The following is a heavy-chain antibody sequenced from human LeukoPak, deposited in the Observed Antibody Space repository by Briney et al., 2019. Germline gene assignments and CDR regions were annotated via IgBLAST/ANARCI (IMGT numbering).Heavy chain of an antibody. J-gene: IGHJ4*02. CDR3: ARDFYGSGSYD. CDR1: EFSVGSNY. CDR2: IYSGGST. D-gene: IGHD3-10*01. Sequence: QAGGSLRLSCAASEFSVGSNYMTWVRQAPGKGLEWVSVIYSGGSTYYADSVKGRFTISRDNSKNTLYLQMNSLRAEDTAVYYCARDFYGSGSYDWGQGTLVTVSS. V-gene: IGHV3-66*01.